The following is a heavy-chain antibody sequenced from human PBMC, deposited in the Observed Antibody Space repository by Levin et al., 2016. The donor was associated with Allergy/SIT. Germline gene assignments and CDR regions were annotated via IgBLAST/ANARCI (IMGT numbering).Heavy chain of an antibody. J-gene: IGHJ4*02. Sequence: WIRQPPGKGLEWIGYIYYSGSTNYNPSLKSRVTISVDTSKNQFSLKLSSVTAADTAVYYCARVDGYNLFQFDYWGQGTLVTVSS. CDR2: IYYSGST. V-gene: IGHV4-59*01. D-gene: IGHD5-24*01. CDR3: ARVDGYNLFQFDY.